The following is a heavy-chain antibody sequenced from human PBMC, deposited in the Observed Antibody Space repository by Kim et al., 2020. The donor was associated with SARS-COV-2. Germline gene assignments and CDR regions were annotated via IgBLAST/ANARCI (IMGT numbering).Heavy chain of an antibody. V-gene: IGHV4-34*01. Sequence: SETLSLTCAVYGGSFSGYYWSWIRQPPGKGLEWIGEINHSGSTNYNPSLKSRVTISVDTSKNQFSLKLSSVTAADTAVYYCARGQDSGTYPPLRYWGQGTLGTVSS. CDR1: GGSFSGYY. D-gene: IGHD1-26*01. J-gene: IGHJ4*02. CDR3: ARGQDSGTYPPLRY. CDR2: INHSGST.